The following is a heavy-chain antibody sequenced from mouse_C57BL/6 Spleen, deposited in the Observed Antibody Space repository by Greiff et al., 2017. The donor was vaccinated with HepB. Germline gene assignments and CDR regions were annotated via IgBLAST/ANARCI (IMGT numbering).Heavy chain of an antibody. J-gene: IGHJ4*01. CDR3: ARGDYGSSYVNAMDY. CDR1: GYSITSGYY. V-gene: IGHV3-6*01. D-gene: IGHD1-1*01. Sequence: EVKLQESGPGLVKPSQSLSLTCSVTGYSITSGYYWNWIRQFPGNKLEWMGYISYDGSNNYNPSLKNRISITRDTSKNQFFLKLNSVTTEDTATYYCARGDYGSSYVNAMDYWGQGTSVTVSS. CDR2: ISYDGSN.